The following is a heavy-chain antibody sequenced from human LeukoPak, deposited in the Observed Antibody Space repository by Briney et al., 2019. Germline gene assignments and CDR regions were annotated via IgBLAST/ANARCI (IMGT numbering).Heavy chain of an antibody. CDR1: GFTFSSYW. D-gene: IGHD2-8*02. J-gene: IGHJ4*02. V-gene: IGHV3-74*01. CDR2: ISPDGSTT. CDR3: ARSIRGTVCTD. Sequence: GGSLRLSCAASGFTFSSYWMHWVRQAPGKGLVWVSRISPDGSTTTYADSVKGRFTISRDSAKNTLYLQMNSLRAEDTAVYHCARSIRGTVCTDWGQGTLVTVSS.